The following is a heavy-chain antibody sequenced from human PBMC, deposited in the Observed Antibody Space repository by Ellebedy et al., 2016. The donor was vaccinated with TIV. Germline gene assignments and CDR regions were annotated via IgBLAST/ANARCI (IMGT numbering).Heavy chain of an antibody. J-gene: IGHJ4*02. CDR1: GFAVSSNY. CDR2: IYSAGPT. D-gene: IGHD3/OR15-3a*01. CDR3: ARVDLGLALDY. Sequence: GGSLRLSCAVSGFAVSSNYMSWVRQAPGKGLEWVSIIYSAGPTYYADSVKGRFTISRDNSKNTLYLQMSSLRTEDTAVYYCARVDLGLALDYWGRGALVAVSS. V-gene: IGHV3-53*01.